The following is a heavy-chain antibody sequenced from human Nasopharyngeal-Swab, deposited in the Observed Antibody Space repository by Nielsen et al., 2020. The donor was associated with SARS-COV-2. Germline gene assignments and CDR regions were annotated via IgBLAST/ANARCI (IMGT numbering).Heavy chain of an antibody. CDR1: GYTLTELS. CDR2: FDPEDGET. CDR3: ATPGGGYGFFNWFDP. Sequence: SVKVSCKVSGYTLTELSMHWVRQAPGKGLEWMGGFDPEDGETIYAQKFQGRVTMTEDTSTDTAYMELSSLRSEDTAVYYCATPGGGYGFFNWFDPWGQGTLVTVSS. D-gene: IGHD3-3*01. V-gene: IGHV1-24*01. J-gene: IGHJ5*02.